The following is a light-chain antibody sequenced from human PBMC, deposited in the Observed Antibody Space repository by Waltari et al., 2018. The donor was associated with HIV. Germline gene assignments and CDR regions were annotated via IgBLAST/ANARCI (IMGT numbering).Light chain of an antibody. Sequence: QSVLTQPPSVSGAPGQRVTISCTGSDSNIGANYDVHWYQQLPGTAPKVLIYGNTNRPSGVPDRFSGSKSDTSASLAITGLQAEDEADYYCQSYDNSLGGYVFGTGTKVSVL. CDR2: GNT. J-gene: IGLJ1*01. CDR1: DSNIGANYD. V-gene: IGLV1-40*01. CDR3: QSYDNSLGGYV.